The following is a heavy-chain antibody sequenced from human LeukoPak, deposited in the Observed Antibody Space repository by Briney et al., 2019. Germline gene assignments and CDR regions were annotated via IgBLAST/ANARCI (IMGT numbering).Heavy chain of an antibody. D-gene: IGHD3-16*01. CDR3: ARCLPWGALSHDDYFDY. CDR1: GYTFTGYY. V-gene: IGHV1-2*02. Sequence: ASVKVSCKASGYTFTGYYMHWVRQAPGQGLEGMGWINPNSGGPNYAQKFQGRVTMPRDTSISTAYMELSRLRSDDTAVYYCARCLPWGALSHDDYFDYWGQGTLVTVSS. CDR2: INPNSGGP. J-gene: IGHJ4*02.